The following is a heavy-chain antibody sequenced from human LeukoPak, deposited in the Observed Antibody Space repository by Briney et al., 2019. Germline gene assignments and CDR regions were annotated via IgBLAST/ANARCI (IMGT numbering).Heavy chain of an antibody. Sequence: SETLSLTCSVSGGSMSSYYWSWIRQPPGKGLEWIGYIYYSGSTNYNPSLKSRVTISVDTSKNQFSLKLSSVTAADTAVYYCARSRISAAGTFDYWGQGTLVTVSS. D-gene: IGHD6-13*01. CDR1: GGSMSSYY. CDR2: IYYSGST. V-gene: IGHV4-59*08. J-gene: IGHJ4*02. CDR3: ARSRISAAGTFDY.